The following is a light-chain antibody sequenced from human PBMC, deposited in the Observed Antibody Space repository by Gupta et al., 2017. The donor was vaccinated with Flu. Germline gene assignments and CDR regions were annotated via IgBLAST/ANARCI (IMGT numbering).Light chain of an antibody. Sequence: SFVLTQPPSVSVAPGQTASIACGGDSIGSETVHWYQQKPGQAPVLFLYDDDFRPSGIPERFSGSNSGNTATLTISRVEAGDEADYYCQVWDTSTDHWLFGGGARLTVL. J-gene: IGLJ3*02. CDR2: DDD. CDR3: QVWDTSTDHWL. V-gene: IGLV3-21*02. CDR1: SIGSET.